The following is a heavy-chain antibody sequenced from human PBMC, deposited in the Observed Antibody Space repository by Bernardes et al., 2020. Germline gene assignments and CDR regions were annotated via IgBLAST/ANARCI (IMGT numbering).Heavy chain of an antibody. CDR1: GGSFSGYY. D-gene: IGHD5-12*01. V-gene: IGHV4-34*01. J-gene: IGHJ4*02. CDR3: ARGPGTGWLQFLWFRY. Sequence: SEPLSLTCAVYGGSFSGYYWSWIRQLPGKGLEWIGEINHSGSTNYNPSLKSRVTISVDTSKNQFSLKLSSVTAADTAVYYCARGPGTGWLQFLWFRYWGQGTLVTVSS. CDR2: INHSGST.